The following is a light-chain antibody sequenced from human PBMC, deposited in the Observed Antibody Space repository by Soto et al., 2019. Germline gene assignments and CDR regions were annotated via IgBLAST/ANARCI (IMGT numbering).Light chain of an antibody. CDR2: RAS. CDR1: QNVGGS. J-gene: IGKJ5*01. V-gene: IGKV3-15*01. Sequence: DIVMTQSPATLSVSPGERATLSCRASQNVGGSVAWYQQKPGQAPRLLIYRASTRATGIPARFSGSGSGTEFTLTISGLQSEDFAVYYCQTYDSWPLFGQGTRLEIK. CDR3: QTYDSWPL.